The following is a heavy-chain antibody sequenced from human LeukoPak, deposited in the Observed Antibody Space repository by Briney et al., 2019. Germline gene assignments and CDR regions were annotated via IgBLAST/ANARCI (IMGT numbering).Heavy chain of an antibody. Sequence: GGSLRLSCAASGFTVSSKHMSWVRQTPGKGLEWVSVIYSGGTTYYADSVKGGVTISRDNSKNTLYLQMNSLRVEDTAVYYCARGAITMVRAWEFDYWGQGTRVTVSS. J-gene: IGHJ4*02. CDR1: GFTVSSKH. D-gene: IGHD3-10*01. V-gene: IGHV3-66*01. CDR3: ARGAITMVRAWEFDY. CDR2: IYSGGTT.